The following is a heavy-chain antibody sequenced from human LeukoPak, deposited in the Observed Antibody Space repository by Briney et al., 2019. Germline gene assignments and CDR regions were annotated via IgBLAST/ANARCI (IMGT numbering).Heavy chain of an antibody. CDR1: GGIFSSYA. CDR2: IIPIFGTA. D-gene: IGHD6-19*01. J-gene: IGHJ6*02. V-gene: IGHV1-69*06. CDR3: AREPIAVAGYYYYYGMDV. Sequence: ASVKVSCKASGGIFSSYAISWVRQAPGQGLEWMGGIIPIFGTANYAQKFQGRVTITADKSTSTAYMELSSLRSEDTAVYYCAREPIAVAGYYYYYGMDVWGQGTTVTVSS.